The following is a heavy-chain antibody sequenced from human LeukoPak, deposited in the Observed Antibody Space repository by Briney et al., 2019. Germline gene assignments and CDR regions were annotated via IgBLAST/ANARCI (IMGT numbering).Heavy chain of an antibody. CDR3: AGVYVSSHRFDS. V-gene: IGHV3-74*01. CDR2: IISDGSRI. D-gene: IGHD6-13*01. J-gene: IGHJ5*01. Sequence: PGGSLRHSCAAPGFTFRSHWMHWDRPFPGKGLIWVSRIISDGSRITYASSVKGRFPISRDNATTTQYLHMHRLRVQITPVYNGAGVYVSSHRFDSWGQGTLVTVSS. CDR1: GFTFRSHW.